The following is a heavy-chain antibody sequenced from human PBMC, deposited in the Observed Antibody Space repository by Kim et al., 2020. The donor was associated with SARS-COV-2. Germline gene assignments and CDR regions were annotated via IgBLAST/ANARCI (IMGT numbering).Heavy chain of an antibody. CDR2: IYYSGST. J-gene: IGHJ4*02. V-gene: IGHV4-39*01. CDR3: ARRGGGSVWRYYFDD. Sequence: SETLSLTCTVSGGYISSSSYYWGWIRQPPGKGLEWIGSIYYSGSTYYNPSLKSRVTISVDTAKNKFSLKLSSVTAADTAVYYCARRGGGSVWRYYFDDWGQGTLVTVSS. CDR1: GGYISSSSYY. D-gene: IGHD6-25*01.